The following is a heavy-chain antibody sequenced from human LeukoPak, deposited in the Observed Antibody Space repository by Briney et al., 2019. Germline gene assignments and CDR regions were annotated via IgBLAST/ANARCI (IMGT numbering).Heavy chain of an antibody. CDR1: GYTFTSYG. Sequence: ASVKVSCKASGYTFTSYGISWVRQAPGQGLECMGWISAYNGNTNYAQKLQGRVTMTTDTSTSTAYMELRSLRSDDTAVYYCARGDDFWSGYYTGMDAFDIWGQGTMVTVSS. CDR3: ARGDDFWSGYYTGMDAFDI. CDR2: ISAYNGNT. V-gene: IGHV1-18*01. J-gene: IGHJ3*02. D-gene: IGHD3-3*01.